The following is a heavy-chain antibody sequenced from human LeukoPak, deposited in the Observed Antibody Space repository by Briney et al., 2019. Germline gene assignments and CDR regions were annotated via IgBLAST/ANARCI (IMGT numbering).Heavy chain of an antibody. CDR2: INNDGSST. V-gene: IGHV3-74*01. Sequence: GGSLTLSCAASGFTFSSYWMHWVRQAPGKGLVWVSRINNDGSSTNYADSVKGRFTISRDNAKNTLYLQMNSLRAEDTAVYYCASAITILSPLDYWGQGTLVTVSS. CDR1: GFTFSSYW. D-gene: IGHD3-10*01. CDR3: ASAITILSPLDY. J-gene: IGHJ4*02.